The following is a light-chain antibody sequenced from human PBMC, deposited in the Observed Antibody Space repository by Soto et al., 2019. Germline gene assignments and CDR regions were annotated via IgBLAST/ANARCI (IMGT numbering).Light chain of an antibody. CDR2: EGT. CDR1: SSDVGIYNL. Sequence: QSVLTQPASVSGSPGQSITTSCTGTSSDVGIYNLVSWYQQHPGKAPKLIIYEGTKRPSGVSNRFSGSKSDNTASLTISGLQAEDEADYYCCSYAGTRIYVFGTGTKVTVL. J-gene: IGLJ1*01. CDR3: CSYAGTRIYV. V-gene: IGLV2-23*01.